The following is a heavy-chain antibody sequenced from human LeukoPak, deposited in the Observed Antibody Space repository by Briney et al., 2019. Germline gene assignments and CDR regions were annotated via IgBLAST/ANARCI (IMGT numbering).Heavy chain of an antibody. CDR2: ISAYNGNT. J-gene: IGHJ5*02. Sequence: ASVKVSCKASGYTFTSYGISWVRQAPGQGLEWMGWISAYNGNTNYAQKLQGRVTMTTDTSTSTAYMELRSLRSDDTAVYYCARDYSHTPLWFGDGWFDPWGQGTLVTVSS. CDR1: GYTFTSYG. CDR3: ARDYSHTPLWFGDGWFDP. V-gene: IGHV1-18*01. D-gene: IGHD3-10*01.